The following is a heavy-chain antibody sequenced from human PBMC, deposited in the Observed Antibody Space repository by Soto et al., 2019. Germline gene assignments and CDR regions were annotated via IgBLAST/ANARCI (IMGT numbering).Heavy chain of an antibody. D-gene: IGHD6-13*01. CDR3: ARLQAAAGDNDLTFDY. CDR1: GYSFTSYW. V-gene: IGHV5-10-1*01. Sequence: EVQLVQSGAEVKTPGESLRISCKGSGYSFTSYWISWVRQMPGKGLEWMGRIDPSDSYTNYSPSCQGHVTISADQSIRTAYLQWSSLKASDTAMYYCARLQAAAGDNDLTFDYWGQGTLVTVSS. J-gene: IGHJ4*02. CDR2: IDPSDSYT.